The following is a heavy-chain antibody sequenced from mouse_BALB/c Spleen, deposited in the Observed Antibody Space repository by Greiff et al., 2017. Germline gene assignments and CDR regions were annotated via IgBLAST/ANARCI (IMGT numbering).Heavy chain of an antibody. V-gene: IGHV5-4*02. CDR3: ARGGRYYGQYAMDY. D-gene: IGHD1-2*01. CDR1: GFTFSDYY. CDR2: ISDGGSYT. J-gene: IGHJ4*01. Sequence: EVMLVESGGGLVKPGGSLKLSCAASGFTFSDYYMYWVRQTPEKRLEWVATISDGGSYTYYPDSVKGRFTISRDNAKNNLYLQMSSLKSEDTAMYYCARGGRYYGQYAMDYCGQGTSVTVSS.